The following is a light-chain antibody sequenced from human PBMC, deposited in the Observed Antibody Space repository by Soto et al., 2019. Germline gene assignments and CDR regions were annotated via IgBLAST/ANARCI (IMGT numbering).Light chain of an antibody. J-gene: IGKJ4*01. CDR2: AAS. V-gene: IGKV1-9*01. Sequence: DIQLTQSPSFLSASVGDGVTITCRASQGISSYLAWYQRRPGKAPKLLIYAASTLQSGVPSRFSGSGSGTEFTLTISSLQPEDFATYYCQQFNSYPTFGGGTKVEIK. CDR3: QQFNSYPT. CDR1: QGISSY.